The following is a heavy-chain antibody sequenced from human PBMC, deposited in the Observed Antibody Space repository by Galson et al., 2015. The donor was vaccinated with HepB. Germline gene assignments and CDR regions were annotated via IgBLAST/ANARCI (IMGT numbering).Heavy chain of an antibody. D-gene: IGHD4-17*01. CDR1: GGTFSSYT. Sequence: SVKVSCKASGGTFSSYTISWVRQAPGQGLEWMGRIIPILGIANYAQKFQGRVTITADKSTSTAYMELSSLRSEDTAVYYCAREPPLTVTTLITGDHWGQGTLVTVSS. CDR3: AREPPLTVTTLITGDH. CDR2: IIPILGIA. V-gene: IGHV1-69*04. J-gene: IGHJ4*02.